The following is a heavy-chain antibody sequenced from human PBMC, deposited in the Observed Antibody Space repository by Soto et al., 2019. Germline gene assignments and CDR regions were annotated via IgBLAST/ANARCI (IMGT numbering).Heavy chain of an antibody. CDR1: GYTFTSYG. V-gene: IGHV1-18*01. Sequence: ASVKVSCKASGYTFTSYGISWVRQAPGQGLEWMGWISAYNGNTNYAQKLQGRVTMTTDTSTSTAYMELRSLRSDDTAVYYCARDGLGYCSGGSCYFTDGNWFDPWGQGTLVTVSS. CDR3: ARDGLGYCSGGSCYFTDGNWFDP. D-gene: IGHD2-15*01. J-gene: IGHJ5*02. CDR2: ISAYNGNT.